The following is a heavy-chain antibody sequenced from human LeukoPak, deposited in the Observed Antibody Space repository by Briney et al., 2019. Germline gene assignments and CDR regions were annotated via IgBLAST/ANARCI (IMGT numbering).Heavy chain of an antibody. Sequence: GASVKVSCKASGGTFSSYAISWVRQAPGQGLEWVGGIIPIFGTANYAQKFQGRVTITADESTSTAYMELNSLRAEDTAVYYCARDDYAVVGAFDIWGQGTMVTVSS. CDR1: GGTFSSYA. J-gene: IGHJ3*02. V-gene: IGHV1-69*13. D-gene: IGHD3-16*01. CDR3: ARDDYAVVGAFDI. CDR2: IIPIFGTA.